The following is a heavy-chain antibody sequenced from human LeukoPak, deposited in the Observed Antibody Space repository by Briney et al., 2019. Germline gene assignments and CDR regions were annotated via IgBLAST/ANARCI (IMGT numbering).Heavy chain of an antibody. Sequence: GGSLRLSCAASGFTFSSYSMNWVRQAPGKGLEWVSYISSSSSTIYYADSVKGRFSISRDNAKNSLYLQMSSLRDEDTAVYYCTRDEYNYGYFDYWGQGTLVTASS. D-gene: IGHD5-18*01. V-gene: IGHV3-48*02. CDR3: TRDEYNYGYFDY. J-gene: IGHJ4*02. CDR1: GFTFSSYS. CDR2: ISSSSSTI.